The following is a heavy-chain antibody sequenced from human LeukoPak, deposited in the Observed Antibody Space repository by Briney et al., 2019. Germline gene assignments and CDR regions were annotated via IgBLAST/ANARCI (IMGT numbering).Heavy chain of an antibody. Sequence: GGSLRLSWAASGFTFDDYGMSWVRQAPGEGLEWVSGINWNGGSTGYADSVKGRFTISRDNAKNSLYPQMNSLRAEDTALYYCARVAAAVFDFDYWGQGTLVTVSS. CDR1: GFTFDDYG. J-gene: IGHJ4*02. CDR3: ARVAAAVFDFDY. CDR2: INWNGGST. D-gene: IGHD6-13*01. V-gene: IGHV3-20*04.